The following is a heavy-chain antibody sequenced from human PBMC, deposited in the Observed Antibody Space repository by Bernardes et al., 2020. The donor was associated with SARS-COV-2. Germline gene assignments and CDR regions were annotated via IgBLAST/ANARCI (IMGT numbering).Heavy chain of an antibody. V-gene: IGHV3-11*01. D-gene: IGHD4-4*01. CDR2: ISSSGSTI. CDR3: GKSDYSKYYYYGMDV. J-gene: IGHJ6*02. Sequence: GGSLRLSCAASGFTFSDYYMSWIRQAPGKGLEWVSYISSSGSTIYYADSVKGRFTISRDNAKNSLYLQMNSLRAEDTAVYYCGKSDYSKYYYYGMDVWGQGTTVTVSS. CDR1: GFTFSDYY.